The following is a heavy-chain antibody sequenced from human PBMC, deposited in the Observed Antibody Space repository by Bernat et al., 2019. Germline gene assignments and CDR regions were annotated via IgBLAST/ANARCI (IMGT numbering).Heavy chain of an antibody. CDR1: GGSISSGGYS. D-gene: IGHD3-10*01. CDR3: ARVGYYGSGLDY. Sequence: QLQLQESGSGLVKPSQTLSLTCAVSGGSISSGGYSWSWIRQPPGKGLEWIGYIYHSGSTYYNPSLKSRVTISVDRSKNQFSLKLGSVAAADTAVYYWARVGYYGSGLDYWGQGTLVTVSS. CDR2: IYHSGST. V-gene: IGHV4-30-2*01. J-gene: IGHJ4*02.